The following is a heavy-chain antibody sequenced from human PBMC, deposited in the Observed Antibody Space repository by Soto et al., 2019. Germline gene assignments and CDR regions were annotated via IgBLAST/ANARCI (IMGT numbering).Heavy chain of an antibody. V-gene: IGHV4-59*01. J-gene: IGHJ4*02. CDR1: GGSMSGYY. CDR3: ARSIAVPSSHIDH. CDR2: VYYTGST. Sequence: KTSETLSLTCRVSGGSMSGYYWSWIRQAPGKGLEWIGYVYYTGSTSYNPSLQSRVTISVDTSNKQFSLSLRLVTAADTAVYFCARSIAVPSSHIDHWGQGIRVTVSS. D-gene: IGHD6-6*01.